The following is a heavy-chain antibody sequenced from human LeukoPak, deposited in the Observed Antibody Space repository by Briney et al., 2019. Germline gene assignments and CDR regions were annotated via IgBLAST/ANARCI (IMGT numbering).Heavy chain of an antibody. Sequence: GGSLRLSCAASGFTFSNYAMSWVRQAPGKGLEWVSAISDGGYATFYADSVKGWFTISRDNSKNTLYLQMNSLRAEDTAIYYCAKGIYLVPIDYWGQGTLVTVSS. D-gene: IGHD3-10*01. J-gene: IGHJ4*02. CDR1: GFTFSNYA. CDR2: ISDGGYAT. CDR3: AKGIYLVPIDY. V-gene: IGHV3-23*01.